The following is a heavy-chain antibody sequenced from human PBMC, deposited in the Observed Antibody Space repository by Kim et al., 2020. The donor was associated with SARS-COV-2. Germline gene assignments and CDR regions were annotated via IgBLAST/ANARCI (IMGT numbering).Heavy chain of an antibody. V-gene: IGHV3-48*03. D-gene: IGHD2-21*02. J-gene: IGHJ4*02. Sequence: VKGRFTISREHAKNSLYLQMNSLRAEDTAVYYCARASGYIVVVTADLDYWGQGTLVTVSS. CDR3: ARASGYIVVVTADLDY.